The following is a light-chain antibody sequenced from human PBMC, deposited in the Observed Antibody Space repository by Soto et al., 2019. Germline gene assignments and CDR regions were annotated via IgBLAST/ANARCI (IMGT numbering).Light chain of an antibody. Sequence: CVLNQPAYVNGVAGQSISISCNGNSSYVGGYNYVSWYPQHTGKASKLMIYDVSNRPSGVSNRFSGSKSGNTASLTISGLQAEDEADYYCSSYTSSSTYVFGTGTKVTV. CDR2: DVS. CDR1: SSYVGGYNY. CDR3: SSYTSSSTYV. V-gene: IGLV2-14*01. J-gene: IGLJ1*01.